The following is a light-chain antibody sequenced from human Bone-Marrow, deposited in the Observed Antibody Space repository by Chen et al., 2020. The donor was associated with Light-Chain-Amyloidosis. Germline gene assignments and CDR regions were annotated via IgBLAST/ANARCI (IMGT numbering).Light chain of an antibody. V-gene: IGKV3-20*01. CDR3: QQYGTSPLT. Sequence: EIVLTQSPGTLSLSPGEGVNLSCRAIQTISSNYLTWYQQKFGQAPRLLIYGSSSRATGIPDRFTGSASGTDFTLTINRLAPEDFAMYYCQQYGTSPLTFGGGTKVEIK. CDR1: QTISSNY. J-gene: IGKJ4*01. CDR2: GSS.